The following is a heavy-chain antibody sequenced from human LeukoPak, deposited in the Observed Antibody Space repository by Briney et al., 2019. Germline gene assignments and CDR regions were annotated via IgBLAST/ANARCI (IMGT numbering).Heavy chain of an antibody. CDR3: AKSHARESNPGHYYYYMDV. CDR2: ISGSGGST. CDR1: GFTFSSYA. J-gene: IGHJ6*03. D-gene: IGHD6-6*01. V-gene: IGHV3-23*01. Sequence: PRGSLRLSCAASGFTFSSYAMSSGRQAPGKGLELVSAISGSGGSTYYAESVKGRFTISRDNSKNTLYLQMTSLRAEDTAVYYCAKSHARESNPGHYYYYMDVWGKGTTVTVSS.